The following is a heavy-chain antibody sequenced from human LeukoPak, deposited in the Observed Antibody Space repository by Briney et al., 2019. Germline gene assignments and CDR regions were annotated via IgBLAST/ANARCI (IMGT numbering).Heavy chain of an antibody. CDR3: ARLWFGESPYFQH. CDR2: INHSGST. D-gene: IGHD3-10*01. CDR1: GGSFSGYY. Sequence: SETLSLTCAVYGGSFSGYYWSWIRQPPGKGLEWIGEINHSGSTNYNPSLKSRATISVDTSKNQFSLKLSSVTAADTAVYYCARLWFGESPYFQHWGQGTLVIVSS. J-gene: IGHJ1*01. V-gene: IGHV4-34*01.